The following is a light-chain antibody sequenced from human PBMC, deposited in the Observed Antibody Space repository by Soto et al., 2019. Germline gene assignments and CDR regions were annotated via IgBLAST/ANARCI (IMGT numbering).Light chain of an antibody. CDR3: SSYTSSSIWV. CDR1: SSDIGGYNY. CDR2: EVS. Sequence: QSALTQPASVSGSPGQSITISCTGTSSDIGGYNYVSWYPQEPGKPPKLLIYEVSKRPSGVSNRFSVSKSGNTASLTISALQAEDEADYYCSSYTSSSIWVFGTGTKLTVL. J-gene: IGLJ1*01. V-gene: IGLV2-14*01.